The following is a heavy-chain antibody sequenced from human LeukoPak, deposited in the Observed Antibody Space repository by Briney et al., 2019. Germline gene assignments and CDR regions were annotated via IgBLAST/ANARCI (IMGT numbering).Heavy chain of an antibody. J-gene: IGHJ5*02. CDR1: GYTFSSYV. V-gene: IGHV1-18*01. CDR2: ISAYNGNT. Sequence: ASVRVSCNASGYTFSSYVISWVRQAPGQGLEWMGWISAYNGNTNYAQKLQGRVTMTTDTSTSTAYMELRSLTSDDTAVYYCARGYDILTGYYTPYWFDPWGQGTLVTVSS. CDR3: ARGYDILTGYYTPYWFDP. D-gene: IGHD3-9*01.